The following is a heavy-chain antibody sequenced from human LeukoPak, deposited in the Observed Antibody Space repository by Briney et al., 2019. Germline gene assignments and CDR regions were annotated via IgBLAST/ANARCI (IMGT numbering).Heavy chain of an antibody. CDR2: INSDGSST. V-gene: IGHV3-74*01. J-gene: IGHJ5*02. CDR1: GFTFSSYW. Sequence: GGSLRLSCAASGFTFSSYWMHWVRQAPAKGLVWVSRINSDGSSTSYADSVKGRFTISRDNAKNTQYLQMNSLRAEDTAVYYCLRGLEFDPWGQGTLVTVSS. CDR3: LRGLEFDP. D-gene: IGHD1-1*01.